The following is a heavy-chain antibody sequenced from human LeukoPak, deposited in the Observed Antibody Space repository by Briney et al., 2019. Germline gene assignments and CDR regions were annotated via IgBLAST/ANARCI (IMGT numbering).Heavy chain of an antibody. Sequence: GASVKVSCKASGYTFTSYGISWVRQAPAQGLEWMGWISAYNGNTNYAQKLQGRVTMTTDTSTSTAYMELRSLRSDDTAVYYCARDPGDYYDSSGYYELDYWGQGTLVTVSS. V-gene: IGHV1-18*01. D-gene: IGHD3-22*01. CDR1: GYTFTSYG. CDR2: ISAYNGNT. J-gene: IGHJ4*02. CDR3: ARDPGDYYDSSGYYELDY.